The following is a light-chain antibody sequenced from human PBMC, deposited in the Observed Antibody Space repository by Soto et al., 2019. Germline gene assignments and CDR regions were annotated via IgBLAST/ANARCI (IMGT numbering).Light chain of an antibody. J-gene: IGKJ2*01. CDR3: QQYDTSYT. CDR1: QGIGNY. V-gene: IGKV1-5*01. Sequence: DLPMIQSPTTLSASVGDRCTLTCRASQGIGNYLAWYQHRPGNPPKLLIYDASTLGSGVSSRFSGSRSGTAFTLTISSLKPDDFATYYCQQYDTSYTFGQGTKVDIK. CDR2: DAS.